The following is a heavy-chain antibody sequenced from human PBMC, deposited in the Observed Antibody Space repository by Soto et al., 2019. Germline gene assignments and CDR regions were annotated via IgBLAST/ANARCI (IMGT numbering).Heavy chain of an antibody. CDR2: INYSGST. Sequence: SETLSLTCAVYDGSFSGYYWSWLRQTPGKGLEWIGEINYSGSTKYNPSLESRVTISVDTSKNQFSLRLSSVTAADTAVYYCARTGGMDVWSQGATVTVSS. V-gene: IGHV4-34*01. CDR1: DGSFSGYY. J-gene: IGHJ6*02. CDR3: ARTGGMDV.